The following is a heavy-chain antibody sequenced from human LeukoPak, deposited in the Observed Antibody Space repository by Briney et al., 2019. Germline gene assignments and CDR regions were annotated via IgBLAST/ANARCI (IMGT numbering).Heavy chain of an antibody. J-gene: IGHJ3*02. CDR2: IYYSGIT. CDR3: ASLDSGSYFGRGAFNI. D-gene: IGHD1-26*01. CDR1: GGSIRGYY. V-gene: IGHV4-59*01. Sequence: NPSETLSLTCTVSGGSIRGYYWSWIRQPPGKGLEYIGYIYYSGITNYNPSLKSRVSLSVDTSKNQFSLKLSSVTAADTAVYYCASLDSGSYFGRGAFNIWGQGTMVTVSS.